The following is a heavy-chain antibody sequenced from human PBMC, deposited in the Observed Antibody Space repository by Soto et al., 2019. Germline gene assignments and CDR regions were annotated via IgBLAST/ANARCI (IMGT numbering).Heavy chain of an antibody. V-gene: IGHV3-30*03. CDR2: ILHDGSAE. CDR1: GSTFTNYD. CDR3: ARSRDGYSFYFYYGMDG. J-gene: IGHJ6*02. D-gene: IGHD4-4*01. Sequence: GGSLRLSCAASGSTFTNYDMHWVRQAPGKGLEWMALILHDGSAEYYADSVKGRFTISRDNSKNTLYLQMNSLRAEDTAVYYCARSRDGYSFYFYYGMDGWGQGTTVTVSS.